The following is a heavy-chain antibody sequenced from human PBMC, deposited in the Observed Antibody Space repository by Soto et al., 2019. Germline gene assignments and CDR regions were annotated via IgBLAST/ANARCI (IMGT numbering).Heavy chain of an antibody. D-gene: IGHD2-15*01. Sequence: SETLSLTCGVSGDSIYRSYWWSWVRQPPGKGLGWIGEIFHTGTTNYNPSLKSRLTMSVDKSKKQVSLKLNSVTAADAAVYFCARSARYGVVGDYWGQGTGVTVSS. J-gene: IGHJ4*02. V-gene: IGHV4-4*02. CDR1: GDSIYRSYW. CDR2: IFHTGTT. CDR3: ARSARYGVVGDY.